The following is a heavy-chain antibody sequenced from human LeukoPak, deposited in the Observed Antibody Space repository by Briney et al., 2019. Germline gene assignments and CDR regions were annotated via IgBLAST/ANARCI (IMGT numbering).Heavy chain of an antibody. V-gene: IGHV1-18*01. CDR2: ISAYNGNT. CDR3: ARRATYYYGSSNWFDP. J-gene: IGHJ5*02. D-gene: IGHD3-10*01. CDR1: GYTFTSYG. Sequence: ASVKVSCKASGYTFTSYGISWVRQAPGQGLEWMGWISAYNGNTNYAQKLQGRVTMTTDTSTSTAYMELRSLRSDDTAMYYCARRATYYYGSSNWFDPWGQGTLVTVSS.